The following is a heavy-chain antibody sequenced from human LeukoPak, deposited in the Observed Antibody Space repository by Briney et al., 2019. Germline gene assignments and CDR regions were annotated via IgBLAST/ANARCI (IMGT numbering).Heavy chain of an antibody. V-gene: IGHV4-39*02. D-gene: IGHD3-22*01. J-gene: IGHJ1*01. CDR2: IYYTGST. Sequence: SETLSLTCTISGGFISSSSYYWGWIRQPPGKGLEWLGDIYYTGSTYYTASLKSRVSISIDTSNNHFSLKLSSVTAADTALYYCARRRYYDSTGYLDWGQGTLVTVSS. CDR3: ARRRYYDSTGYLD. CDR1: GGFISSSSYY.